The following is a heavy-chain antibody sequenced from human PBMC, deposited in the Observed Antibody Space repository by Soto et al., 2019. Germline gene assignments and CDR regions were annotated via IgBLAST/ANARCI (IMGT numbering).Heavy chain of an antibody. CDR3: TRGPRPTSAGTGGF. D-gene: IGHD6-13*01. J-gene: IGHJ4*02. Sequence: AGGSLRLSCAASGFTFSMYWMHWVRQVQGKGPEWVSRINDDGISTNYADSVKGRFTRSRDNAKKTLYLQNNALRVEDTGVYYGTRGPRPTSAGTGGFWGQGTLVTVSS. CDR1: GFTFSMYW. CDR2: INDDGIST. V-gene: IGHV3-74*01.